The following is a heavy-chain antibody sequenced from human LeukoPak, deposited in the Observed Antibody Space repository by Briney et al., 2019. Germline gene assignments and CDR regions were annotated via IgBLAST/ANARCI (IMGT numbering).Heavy chain of an antibody. J-gene: IGHJ4*02. V-gene: IGHV4-39*07. CDR2: IYYSWDT. D-gene: IGHD3-10*01. CDR1: GGSISSTSYY. Sequence: SETLSLTCTVSGGSISSTSYYWGWIRQPPGKGLEWIGSIYYSWDTYYNPSLKSRVTISVDTSKNQFSLKLSSATAADTAVYYCASHYYGSGSYLSYWGQGTLVTVSS. CDR3: ASHYYGSGSYLSY.